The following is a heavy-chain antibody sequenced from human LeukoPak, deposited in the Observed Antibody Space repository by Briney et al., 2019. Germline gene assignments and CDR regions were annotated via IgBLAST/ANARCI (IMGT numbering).Heavy chain of an antibody. CDR1: GFTFSSYE. Sequence: PGGSLRLSCAASGFTFSSYEMNWVRRAPGKGLEWVSYISSSGSTIYYADSVKGRFTISRDNAKNSLYLQMNSLRAEDTAVYYCARALGWSGYPNWFDPWGQGTLVTVSS. CDR2: ISSSGSTI. D-gene: IGHD3-3*01. V-gene: IGHV3-48*03. CDR3: ARALGWSGYPNWFDP. J-gene: IGHJ5*02.